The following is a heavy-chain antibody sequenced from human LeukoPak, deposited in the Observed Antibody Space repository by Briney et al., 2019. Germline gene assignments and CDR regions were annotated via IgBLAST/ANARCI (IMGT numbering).Heavy chain of an antibody. D-gene: IGHD5-18*01. CDR3: ATLTAMVTFFDY. Sequence: PGGSLRLSCAASGFTFSSYGMHWVRQAPGKGLEWVAFIRYDGSNKYYADSVKGRFTISRDNSKNTLYLQMNSLGAEDTAVYYCATLTAMVTFFDYWGQGTLVTVSS. CDR1: GFTFSSYG. V-gene: IGHV3-30*02. CDR2: IRYDGSNK. J-gene: IGHJ4*02.